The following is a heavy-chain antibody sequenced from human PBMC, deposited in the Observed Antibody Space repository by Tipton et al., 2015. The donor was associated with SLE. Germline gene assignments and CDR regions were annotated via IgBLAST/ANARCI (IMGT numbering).Heavy chain of an antibody. CDR2: IYYSGST. CDR3: ARGSGWPHWYFDL. Sequence: VSAFAFSTYEMNWVRQPPGKGLEWVGYIYYSGSTNYNPSLKSRVTISVDTSKDQFSLKLSSVTAADTAVYSCARGSGWPHWYFDLWGRGTLVTVSS. V-gene: IGHV4-59*01. D-gene: IGHD6-19*01. CDR1: AFAFSTYE. J-gene: IGHJ2*01.